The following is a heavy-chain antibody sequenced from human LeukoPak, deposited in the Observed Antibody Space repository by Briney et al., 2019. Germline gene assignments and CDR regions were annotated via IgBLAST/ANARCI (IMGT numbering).Heavy chain of an antibody. CDR2: IYYSGST. CDR3: ARDDSSGFLDY. CDR1: NYSISNSLY. Sequence: PSEPLSLTCSGSNYSISNSLYWGWLRQPPEKGLEWIGYIYYSGSTNYNPSLKSRVTISVDTSKNQFSLKLSSVTAADTAVYYCARDDSSGFLDYWGQGTLVTVSS. V-gene: IGHV4-59*11. J-gene: IGHJ4*02. D-gene: IGHD5-12*01.